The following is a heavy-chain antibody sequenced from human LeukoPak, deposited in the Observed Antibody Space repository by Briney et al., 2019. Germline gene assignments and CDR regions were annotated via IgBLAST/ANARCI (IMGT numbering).Heavy chain of an antibody. J-gene: IGHJ4*02. CDR1: GGTFSSYA. CDR3: AREGRFGDLDY. V-gene: IGHV1-69*13. CDR2: IIPIFGTA. Sequence: GASVKVSCKASGGTFSSYAISWVRQAPGQGLEWMGGIIPIFGTANYAQKFQGRVAITADESTSTAYMELSSLRSEDTAVYYCAREGRFGDLDYWGQGTLVTVSS. D-gene: IGHD3-10*01.